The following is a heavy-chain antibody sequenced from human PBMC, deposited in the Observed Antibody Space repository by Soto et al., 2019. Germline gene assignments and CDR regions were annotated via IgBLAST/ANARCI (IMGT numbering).Heavy chain of an antibody. Sequence: QVQLQASGPGLVKPSGTLSLTCAVSSGSIGTTNWWIWVRQTPGKGLEWTGEIFHRGNTYYNPSLARRVARSVDTSRNQFTLSLRSGTDADTAVYYCASRTWGIDVWCQGTTVTGFS. CDR1: SGSIGTTNW. D-gene: IGHD2-8*01. CDR2: IFHRGNT. V-gene: IGHV4-4*02. J-gene: IGHJ6*02. CDR3: ASRTWGIDV.